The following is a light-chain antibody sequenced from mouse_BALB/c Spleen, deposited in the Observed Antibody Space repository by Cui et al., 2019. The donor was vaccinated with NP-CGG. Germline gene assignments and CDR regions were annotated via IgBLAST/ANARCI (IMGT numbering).Light chain of an antibody. Sequence: AGLAQESAPTTLPGETVTLTCRSSTGAVTTSNYANWVQEKPDHLFTGLIGGTNNRAPGVPARFSGSLIGDKAALTITGAQTEDEAIYFCALWYSNHWVFGGGTKLTVL. CDR1: TGAVTTSNY. CDR3: ALWYSNHWV. CDR2: GTN. J-gene: IGLJ1*01. V-gene: IGLV1*01.